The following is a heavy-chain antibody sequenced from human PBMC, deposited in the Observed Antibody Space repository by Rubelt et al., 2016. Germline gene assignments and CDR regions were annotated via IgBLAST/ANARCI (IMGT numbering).Heavy chain of an antibody. D-gene: IGHD1-7*01. CDR2: INPSGGST. Sequence: QVQLVQSGAEVKKPGASVKVSCKASGYTFTSYYMHWVRQAPGQGLEWMGIINPSGGSTSYDQKFQGRVTMTRDTSTSTVYMELSSLRSEDTAVYYCARRGNNWNYGNWFDPWGQGTLVTVSS. V-gene: IGHV1-46*01. CDR1: GYTFTSYY. CDR3: ARRGNNWNYGNWFDP. J-gene: IGHJ5*02.